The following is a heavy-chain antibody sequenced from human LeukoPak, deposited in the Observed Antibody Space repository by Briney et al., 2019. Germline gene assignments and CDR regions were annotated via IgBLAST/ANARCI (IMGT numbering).Heavy chain of an antibody. Sequence: ASVTVSCKSSGYTFSDYYMHWVRQAPGQGLEWMGWIGPNSGGTNYAQKFQGRVTMTRDTSISTAYMELSRLISDDTAAYYCARSNIAVRRGDNWFDPWGQGTLVTVSS. CDR3: ARSNIAVRRGDNWFDP. J-gene: IGHJ5*02. D-gene: IGHD6-6*01. V-gene: IGHV1-2*02. CDR2: IGPNSGGT. CDR1: GYTFSDYY.